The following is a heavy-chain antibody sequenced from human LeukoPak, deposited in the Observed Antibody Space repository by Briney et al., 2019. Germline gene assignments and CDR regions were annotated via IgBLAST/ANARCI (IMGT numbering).Heavy chain of an antibody. Sequence: SQTLSLTCTVSGGSISSGGYYWSWIRQHPGKGLEWIGYIYYSGSTYYNPSLKSRVTISVDTSKNQFSLKLSSVTAADTAVYYCARVRHCSSTSCPYYFDYWGQGTLVILSS. CDR2: IYYSGST. CDR1: GGSISSGGYY. CDR3: ARVRHCSSTSCPYYFDY. D-gene: IGHD2-2*01. J-gene: IGHJ4*02. V-gene: IGHV4-31*03.